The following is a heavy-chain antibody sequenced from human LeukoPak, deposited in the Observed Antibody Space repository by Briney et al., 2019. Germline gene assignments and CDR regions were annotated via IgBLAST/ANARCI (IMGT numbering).Heavy chain of an antibody. CDR1: GFTFSSYA. D-gene: IGHD1-26*01. J-gene: IGHJ4*02. CDR3: AKDSVVGATGGFDY. CDR2: ISYDGSNK. V-gene: IGHV3-30-3*01. Sequence: GGSLRLSCAASGFTFSSYAMHWVRQAPGKGLEWVAVISYDGSNKYYADSVKGRFTISRDNSKNTLYLQMNSLRAEDTAVYYCAKDSVVGATGGFDYWGQGTLVTVSS.